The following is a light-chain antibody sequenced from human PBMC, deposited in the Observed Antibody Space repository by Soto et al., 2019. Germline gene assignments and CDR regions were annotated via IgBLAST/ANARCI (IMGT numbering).Light chain of an antibody. CDR1: SGHSSYA. V-gene: IGLV4-69*01. Sequence: QLVLTQSPSASASLGASVKLTCTLSSGHSSYAIAWHQQQPEKGPRYLMKVNSDGSHTKGDGIPDRFSGSSSGAERYLIISSLQSEDEADYSCQTWGTGINYVFGTGTKVTVL. CDR2: VNSDGSH. CDR3: QTWGTGINYV. J-gene: IGLJ1*01.